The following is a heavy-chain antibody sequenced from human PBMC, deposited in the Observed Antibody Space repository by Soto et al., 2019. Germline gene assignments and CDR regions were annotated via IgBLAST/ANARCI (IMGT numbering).Heavy chain of an antibody. Sequence: GGSLRLSCAASGFTFSSYSMNWVRQAPGKGLEWVSSISSSSSYIYYADSVKGRFTISRDNAKNSLYLQMNSLRAEDTAVYYCARGDYDYVWGSYNYYYYGMDVWGQGTTVTVSS. CDR1: GFTFSSYS. CDR3: ARGDYDYVWGSYNYYYYGMDV. CDR2: ISSSSSYI. D-gene: IGHD3-16*01. J-gene: IGHJ6*02. V-gene: IGHV3-21*01.